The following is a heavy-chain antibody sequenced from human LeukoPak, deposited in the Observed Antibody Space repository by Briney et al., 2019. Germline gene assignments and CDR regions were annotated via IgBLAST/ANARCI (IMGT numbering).Heavy chain of an antibody. D-gene: IGHD2-15*01. Sequence: SETLSLTCTVSGGSISSYYWSWIRQPPGKGLEWIGYIYYSGSTNYNPSLKSRVTISVDTSKNQFSLKLSSVTAADAAVYYCARRLRDRFDYWGQGTLVTVSS. J-gene: IGHJ4*02. CDR1: GGSISSYY. CDR2: IYYSGST. CDR3: ARRLRDRFDY. V-gene: IGHV4-59*08.